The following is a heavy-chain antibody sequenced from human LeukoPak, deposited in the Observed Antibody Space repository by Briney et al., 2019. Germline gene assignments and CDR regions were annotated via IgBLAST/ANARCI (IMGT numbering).Heavy chain of an antibody. Sequence: MPGGSLRLSCAASGFTFSDYYMSWIRQAPGKGLEWVSYISSSGSTIYYADSVKGRFTISRDNAKNSLYLQMNSLRAEDTAVYYCASTPDQLYDFWSGYYFDYWGQGTLVTVSS. V-gene: IGHV3-11*01. J-gene: IGHJ4*02. CDR3: ASTPDQLYDFWSGYYFDY. CDR1: GFTFSDYY. CDR2: ISSSGSTI. D-gene: IGHD3-3*01.